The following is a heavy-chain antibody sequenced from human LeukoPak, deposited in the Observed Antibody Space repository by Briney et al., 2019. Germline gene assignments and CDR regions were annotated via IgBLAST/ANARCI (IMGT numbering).Heavy chain of an antibody. CDR1: GFTFSNYN. J-gene: IGHJ4*02. V-gene: IGHV3-23*01. Sequence: PGGSLRLSCPGSGFTFSNYNMLWRRQAPGKGLEWASSVSGSGTRTNYADSVKGRFTISRDNSKNTLYLQMNSLRADDTAVYYCEKIRLSLEDYHFDNWGQGTLVTVSS. D-gene: IGHD4-11*01. CDR2: VSGSGTRT. CDR3: EKIRLSLEDYHFDN.